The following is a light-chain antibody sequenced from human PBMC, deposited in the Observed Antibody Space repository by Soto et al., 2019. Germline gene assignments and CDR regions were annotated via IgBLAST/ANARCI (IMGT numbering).Light chain of an antibody. CDR1: SSNIGSNY. V-gene: IGLV1-47*02. CDR3: AAWDDSLRGSI. J-gene: IGLJ1*01. CDR2: SNN. Sequence: QSVLTQPPSASGTPGQRVTISCSGSSSNIGSNYVYWYQQLPGTAPKLLIYSNNLRPSGVPDRFSASKSGTSASLAISGPRSEDEADYYCAAWDDSLRGSIFGTGTKLTVL.